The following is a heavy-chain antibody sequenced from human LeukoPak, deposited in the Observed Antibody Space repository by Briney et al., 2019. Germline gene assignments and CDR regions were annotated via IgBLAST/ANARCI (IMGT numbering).Heavy chain of an antibody. V-gene: IGHV3-53*01. Sequence: GGSLRLSCAASGFTVSSNYMTWVRQAPGKGLEWVSVVYTGGGTYSADSVKGRFTISRDNSKNTPYLQMNSLRAEDTAVYYCARGLAAAGLYFDYWGQGTLVTVSS. CDR2: VYTGGGT. D-gene: IGHD6-13*01. CDR1: GFTVSSNY. J-gene: IGHJ4*02. CDR3: ARGLAAAGLYFDY.